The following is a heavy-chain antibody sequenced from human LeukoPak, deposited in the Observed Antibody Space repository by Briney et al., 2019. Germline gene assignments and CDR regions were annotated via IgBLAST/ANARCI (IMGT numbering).Heavy chain of an antibody. CDR3: ARDPDAMGFGELFLDY. CDR1: GYTFTSYY. D-gene: IGHD3-10*01. V-gene: IGHV1-46*01. Sequence: ASVKVSCKASGYTFTSYYMHWVRQAPGQGLEWMGIINPSGGSTSYAQKFQGRVTMTRDTSTSTVYMELSSLRSEDTAVYYCARDPDAMGFGELFLDYWGQGTLVTVSS. J-gene: IGHJ4*02. CDR2: INPSGGST.